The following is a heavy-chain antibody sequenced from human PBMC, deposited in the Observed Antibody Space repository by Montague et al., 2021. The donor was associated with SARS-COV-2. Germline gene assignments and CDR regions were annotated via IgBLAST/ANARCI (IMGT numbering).Heavy chain of an antibody. J-gene: IGHJ4*02. CDR1: GFTFTTYV. CDR3: AREIGTSGWAGSFDF. V-gene: IGHV3-30-3*01. CDR2: FPSDGGHT. D-gene: IGHD6-19*01. Sequence: SLRLSCAASGFTFTTYVYHWVRQAPGGGLEWVALFPSDGGHTQYADSVRGRFTIYRDTSISTLYLQMDSLRPDDTAVCFCAREIGTSGWAGSFDFRGQGTLVTVSP.